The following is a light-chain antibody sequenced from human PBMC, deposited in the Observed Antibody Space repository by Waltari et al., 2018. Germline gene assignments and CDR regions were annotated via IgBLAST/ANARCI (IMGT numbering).Light chain of an antibody. J-gene: IGLJ3*02. Sequence: QSALTQPRSVSGSPGQSVTIPCTGTSSDVGAYKYVSWSQQHPGKAPKLMLYDVSKRPSGVPDRFSGSKSGNTASLTISGLQAEDEADYYCCSYAGTYTWVFGGGTKLTVL. CDR1: SSDVGAYKY. CDR3: CSYAGTYTWV. CDR2: DVS. V-gene: IGLV2-11*01.